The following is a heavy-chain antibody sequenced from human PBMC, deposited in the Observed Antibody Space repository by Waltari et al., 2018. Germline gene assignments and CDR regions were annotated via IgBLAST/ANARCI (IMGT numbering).Heavy chain of an antibody. CDR3: ATALGDRSSASRAFDI. J-gene: IGHJ3*02. D-gene: IGHD3-10*01. V-gene: IGHV1-69-2*01. CDR2: VGPEDGTT. Sequence: EVQLLQSGTELKKHGTTVKISCQVSGYTFTDYYIHWVQQAPGNGPRWMGLVGPEDGTTRYAQKFQGRVTITADTSTDTAYRELSSLRSEDTAVYYWATALGDRSSASRAFDIWGLGTMITVSS. CDR1: GYTFTDYY.